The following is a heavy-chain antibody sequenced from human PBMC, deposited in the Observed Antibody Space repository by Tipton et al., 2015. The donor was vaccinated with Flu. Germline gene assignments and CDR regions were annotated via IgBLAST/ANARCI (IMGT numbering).Heavy chain of an antibody. CDR2: IYYSGTT. J-gene: IGHJ4*02. V-gene: IGHV4-59*01. CDR3: ARDGWGGTYYQTGSAQFDY. D-gene: IGHD2-15*01. Sequence: GLVKPSETLSVTCAVSGGSISSYYWNWIRQPPGKGLEWIANIYYSGTTNYNPSLKSRVTITVDTSKNQFSLRLTAVTAADTAVYYCARDGWGGTYYQTGSAQFDYWGQGTLVTVSS. CDR1: GGSISSYY.